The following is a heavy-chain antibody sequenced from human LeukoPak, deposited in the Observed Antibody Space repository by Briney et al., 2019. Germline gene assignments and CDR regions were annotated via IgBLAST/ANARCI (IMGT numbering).Heavy chain of an antibody. CDR1: GFTFSSYA. CDR3: ARVYYYGSGSFTGAY. CDR2: ISGSGGST. J-gene: IGHJ4*02. Sequence: GGSLRLSCAASGFTFSSYAMSWVRQAPGKGLEWVSAISGSGGSTYYADSVKGRFTISRDNSKNTLYLQMNSLRAEDTAVYYCARVYYYGSGSFTGAYWGQGTLVTVSS. V-gene: IGHV3-23*01. D-gene: IGHD3-10*01.